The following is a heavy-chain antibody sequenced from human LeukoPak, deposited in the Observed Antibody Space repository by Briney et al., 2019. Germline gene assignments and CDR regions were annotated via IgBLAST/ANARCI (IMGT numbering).Heavy chain of an antibody. Sequence: ASVKVSCKASGYTFTSYGISWVRQAPGQGLEWMGWISAYNGNTNYAQKLQGRVTMTTDTSTSTAYMELRSLRSDDTAEYYCARDRESYYYDSSGYYFHWGQGTLVTVSS. D-gene: IGHD3-22*01. CDR1: GYTFTSYG. CDR3: ARDRESYYYDSSGYYFH. J-gene: IGHJ4*02. CDR2: ISAYNGNT. V-gene: IGHV1-18*01.